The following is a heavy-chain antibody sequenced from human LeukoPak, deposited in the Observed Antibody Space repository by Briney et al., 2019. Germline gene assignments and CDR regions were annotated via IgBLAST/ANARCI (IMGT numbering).Heavy chain of an antibody. J-gene: IGHJ3*02. V-gene: IGHV3-74*01. Sequence: GGPLRLSCAASGFTFSSYWMHWVRQAPGKGLVWVSRINTDGSSTSYADSVKGRFTISRDNAKNTLYLQMNSLRAEDTAVYYCAKVVSSSSSREAFDIWGQGTMVTVSS. CDR2: INTDGSST. CDR3: AKVVSSSSSREAFDI. CDR1: GFTFSSYW. D-gene: IGHD6-6*01.